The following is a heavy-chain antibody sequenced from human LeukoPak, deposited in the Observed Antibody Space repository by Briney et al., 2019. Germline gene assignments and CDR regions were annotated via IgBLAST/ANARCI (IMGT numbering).Heavy chain of an antibody. CDR3: ARARFGLLLGDY. J-gene: IGHJ4*02. CDR2: ISAYNGNT. Sequence: ASVKVSCKASGYTFANSGISWVRQAPGQGLEWMGWISAYNGNTNYAQKLQDRVTMTTDTSTSTAYMELRSLRSDDTAVYYCARARFGLLLGDYWGQGTLVSVSS. V-gene: IGHV1-18*01. CDR1: GYTFANSG. D-gene: IGHD3-10*01.